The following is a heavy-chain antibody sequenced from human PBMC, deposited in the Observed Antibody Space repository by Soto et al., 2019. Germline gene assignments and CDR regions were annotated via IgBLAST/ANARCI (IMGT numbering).Heavy chain of an antibody. V-gene: IGHV3-21*01. CDR1: GCTFSSYS. CDR3: ARDSMTTVTQGGMDV. D-gene: IGHD4-4*01. Sequence: PGGALRLSCAASGCTFSSYSMKWVRQAPGKGLERVSSISSSSSYIYYADSVKGRFTISRDNAKNSLYLQMNSLRAEDTAVYYCARDSMTTVTQGGMDVWGQGTTVPVSS. J-gene: IGHJ6*02. CDR2: ISSSSSYI.